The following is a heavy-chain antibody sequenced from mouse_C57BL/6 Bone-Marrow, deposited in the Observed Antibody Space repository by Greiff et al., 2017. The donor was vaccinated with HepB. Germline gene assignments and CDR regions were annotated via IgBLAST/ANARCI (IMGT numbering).Heavy chain of an antibody. CDR3: ARELRLGYYFDY. Sequence: QVQLQQPGAELVMPGASVKLSCKASGYTFTSYWMHWVKQRPGQGLEWIGEIYPSDSYTNYNQKFKGKSTLTVDKSSSTAYMQLSSLTSEDSAVYYCARELRLGYYFDYWGQGTTLTVSS. CDR1: GYTFTSYW. D-gene: IGHD3-2*02. J-gene: IGHJ2*01. CDR2: IYPSDSYT. V-gene: IGHV1-69*01.